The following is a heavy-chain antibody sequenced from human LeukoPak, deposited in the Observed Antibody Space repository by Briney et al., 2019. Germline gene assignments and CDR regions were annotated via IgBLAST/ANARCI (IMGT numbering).Heavy chain of an antibody. Sequence: GASVKVSCKASGGTFSSYAISWVRQAPGQGLEWMGGIIPIFGTANYAQKFQGRVTITADESTSTAYMELSSLRSEDTAVYYCARAYYDSSGYYLGYYYYYYGMDVWGQGTTVTVSS. CDR1: GGTFSSYA. J-gene: IGHJ6*02. CDR2: IIPIFGTA. D-gene: IGHD3-22*01. V-gene: IGHV1-69*13. CDR3: ARAYYDSSGYYLGYYYYYYGMDV.